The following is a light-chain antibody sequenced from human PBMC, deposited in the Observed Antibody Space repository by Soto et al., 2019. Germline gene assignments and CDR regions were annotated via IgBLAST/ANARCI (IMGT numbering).Light chain of an antibody. Sequence: QSVLTQSPSASASLGASVKLTCTLSSGHSSYAIAWHQQQPEKGPRYLMKLNSDGSHSKGDGIPDRFSGSSSGAERYLTISRLQSEDEADYYCQTGGTGILFGGGTQLTVL. CDR3: QTGGTGIL. CDR2: LNSDGSH. J-gene: IGLJ7*01. V-gene: IGLV4-69*01. CDR1: SGHSSYA.